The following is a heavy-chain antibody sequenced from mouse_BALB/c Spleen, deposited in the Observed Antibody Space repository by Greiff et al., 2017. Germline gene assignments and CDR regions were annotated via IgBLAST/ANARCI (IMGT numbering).Heavy chain of an antibody. CDR1: GYTFTDYW. J-gene: IGHJ4*01. V-gene: IGHV1-69*01. CDR2: IDTSDSYT. Sequence: QVQLKQPGAELVMPGASVKMSCKASGYTFTDYWMHWVKQRPGQGLEWIGAIDTSDSYTSYNQKFKGKATLTVDESSSTAYMQLSSLTSEDSAVYYCARKEGQLGLGDAMDYWGQGTSVTVSS. D-gene: IGHD3-2*01. CDR3: ARKEGQLGLGDAMDY.